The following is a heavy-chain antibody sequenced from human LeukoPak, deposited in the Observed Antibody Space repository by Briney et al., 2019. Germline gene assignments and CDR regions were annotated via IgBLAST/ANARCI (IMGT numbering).Heavy chain of an antibody. J-gene: IGHJ6*03. D-gene: IGHD4-11*01. Sequence: SVKVSCNLSGGTFSTYPINWVRQAPGQGFEWMGKIIPIFGAPDYAQKFQGRVTITADKSTNTAFMELISVRSDDTAVYYCATPRRPTDYYYYYMNVWGNGTTVTVSS. CDR1: GGTFSTYP. CDR3: ATPRRPTDYYYYYMNV. V-gene: IGHV1-69*06. CDR2: IIPIFGAP.